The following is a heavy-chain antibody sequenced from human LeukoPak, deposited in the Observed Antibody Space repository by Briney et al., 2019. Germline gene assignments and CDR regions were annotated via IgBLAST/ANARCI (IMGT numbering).Heavy chain of an antibody. D-gene: IGHD3-10*01. V-gene: IGHV4-4*02. J-gene: IGHJ5*02. CDR3: ARDEYGSGSYPNWFDP. CDR1: GGSISSSNW. CDR2: IYHSGST. Sequence: SGTLSLTCAVSGGSISSSNWWSWVRQPPGKGLEWIGEIYHSGSTNYNPSLKSRVTISVDKSKNQFSLKLSSVTAADTAMYYCARDEYGSGSYPNWFDPWGQGTLVTVSS.